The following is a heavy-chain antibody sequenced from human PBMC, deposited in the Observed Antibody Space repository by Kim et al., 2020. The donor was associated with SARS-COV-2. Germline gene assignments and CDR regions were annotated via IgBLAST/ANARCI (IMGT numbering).Heavy chain of an antibody. CDR3: ARDYGSRRYYYYGMDV. CDR2: IYTSGST. V-gene: IGHV4-4*07. J-gene: IGHJ6*02. D-gene: IGHD3-10*01. CDR1: GGSISSYY. Sequence: SETLSLTCTVSGGSISSYYWSWIRQPAGKGLEWIGRIYTSGSTNYNPSLKSRVTMSVDTSKNQFSLKLSSVTAADTAVYYCARDYGSRRYYYYGMDVWGQGTTVTVSS.